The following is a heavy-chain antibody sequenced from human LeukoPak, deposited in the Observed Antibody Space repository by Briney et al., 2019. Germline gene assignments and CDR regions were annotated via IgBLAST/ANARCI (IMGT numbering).Heavy chain of an antibody. Sequence: GGSLRLSCAASGFXFNNYAISWVRQAPGKGLEWVSAISGSGGSTYYTDSVTGRFTISRDNSKNTLYLQMNSLRAEDTALYYCASLDYFDSSDYGDYWGQGTLVTVSS. D-gene: IGHD3-22*01. CDR2: ISGSGGST. CDR1: GFXFNNYA. V-gene: IGHV3-23*01. CDR3: ASLDYFDSSDYGDY. J-gene: IGHJ4*02.